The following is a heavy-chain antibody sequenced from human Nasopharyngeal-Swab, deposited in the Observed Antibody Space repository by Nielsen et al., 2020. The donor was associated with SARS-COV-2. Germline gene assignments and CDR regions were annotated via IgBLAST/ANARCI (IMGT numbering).Heavy chain of an antibody. V-gene: IGHV3-30*18. CDR3: AKDLSSSWGGDY. D-gene: IGHD2-2*01. Sequence: GESLKISCAASGFSITSYGMQWVRQAPGKGLEWVALISHDGDVKYHADSVKGRFTISRDISKNTVYLQMNSLSVEDTAVYYCAKDLSSSWGGDYWGQGTLVAVSS. J-gene: IGHJ4*02. CDR1: GFSITSYG. CDR2: ISHDGDVK.